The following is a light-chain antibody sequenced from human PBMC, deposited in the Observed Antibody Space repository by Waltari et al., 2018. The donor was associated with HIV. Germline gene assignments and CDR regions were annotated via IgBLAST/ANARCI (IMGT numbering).Light chain of an antibody. CDR2: TNN. V-gene: IGLV1-47*01. Sequence: QSVLTQPPSASGTPGQRVTISCSGSSSNIGSNYVYWYQQLPGTAPKLLIYTNNQRPSEVPDRFSGSKSGTSASLAISGLRSEDEADYYCAAWDDSLSGRVFGGGTKLTVL. CDR1: SSNIGSNY. CDR3: AAWDDSLSGRV. J-gene: IGLJ3*02.